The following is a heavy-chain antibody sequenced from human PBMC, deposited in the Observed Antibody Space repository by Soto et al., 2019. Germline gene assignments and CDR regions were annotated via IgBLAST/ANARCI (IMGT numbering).Heavy chain of an antibody. Sequence: QVQLVQSGAEVKKPGSSVKVSCKASGGTFGSQGIAWVRQAPGQGLEWMGGFIAMLGTPTYAKKVQGRATRSEDESLTSSYLELRSLRSEDTGVYFCARGAMANFDYWGQGTVVTVSS. CDR1: GGTFGSQG. J-gene: IGHJ4*02. CDR2: FIAMLGTP. D-gene: IGHD5-18*01. V-gene: IGHV1-69*01. CDR3: ARGAMANFDY.